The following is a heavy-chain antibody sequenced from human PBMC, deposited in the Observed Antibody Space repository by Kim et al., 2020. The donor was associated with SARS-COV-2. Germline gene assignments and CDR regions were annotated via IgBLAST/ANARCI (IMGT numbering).Heavy chain of an antibody. D-gene: IGHD4-17*01. CDR2: INPNSGGT. J-gene: IGHJ4*02. CDR1: GYTFTGYY. V-gene: IGHV1-2*02. Sequence: ASVKVSCKASGYTFTGYYMHWVRQAPGQGLEWMGWINPNSGGTNYAQKFQGRVTMTRDTSISTAYMELSRLRSDDTAVYYCARDSLSTVTTLIPYCGQGTLVTVSS. CDR3: ARDSLSTVTTLIPY.